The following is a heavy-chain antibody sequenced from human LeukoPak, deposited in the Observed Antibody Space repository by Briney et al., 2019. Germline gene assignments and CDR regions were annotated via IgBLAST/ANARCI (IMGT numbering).Heavy chain of an antibody. CDR1: GFTFSSYS. J-gene: IGHJ4*02. Sequence: GGSLRLSCAVSGFTFSSYSMNWVRQAPGKGLEWVSSVSSSSSYIYYADSVKGRFTISRDNAKNSLYLQMNSLRAKDTAVYYCARDVDIVATIVADYWGQGTLVTVSS. V-gene: IGHV3-21*01. CDR2: VSSSSSYI. CDR3: ARDVDIVATIVADY. D-gene: IGHD5-12*01.